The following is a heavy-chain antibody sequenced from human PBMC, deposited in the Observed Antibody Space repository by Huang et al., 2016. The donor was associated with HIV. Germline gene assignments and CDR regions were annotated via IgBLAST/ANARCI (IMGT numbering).Heavy chain of an antibody. CDR3: ASASIAARRWFDP. V-gene: IGHV4-59*01. D-gene: IGHD6-6*01. Sequence: QVQLQESGPGLVKPSETLSPTCTVSGGSMSSYYWRWIREPPGKGLEWIGYIYYSGSTNYNPSLKSRVTIAVDTSKNQFSLRLSSVTAADTAVYYCASASIAARRWFDPWGQGSLVTVSS. CDR2: IYYSGST. J-gene: IGHJ5*02. CDR1: GGSMSSYY.